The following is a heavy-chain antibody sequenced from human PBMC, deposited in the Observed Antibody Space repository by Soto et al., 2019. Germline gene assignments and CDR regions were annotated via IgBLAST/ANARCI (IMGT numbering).Heavy chain of an antibody. CDR2: ISSHSNSK. CDR1: GFTFSSYS. D-gene: IGHD3-22*01. V-gene: IGHV3-21*01. Sequence: VGSLRLSCEASGFTFSSYSLHWVRQAPGKGLEWVSSISSHSNSKSYADSVKGRFTISRDNARNSLYLQMDSLRAEDTAVYYCVRAHPNDSSGYHFYNWGQGTLVTVSS. CDR3: VRAHPNDSSGYHFYN. J-gene: IGHJ1*01.